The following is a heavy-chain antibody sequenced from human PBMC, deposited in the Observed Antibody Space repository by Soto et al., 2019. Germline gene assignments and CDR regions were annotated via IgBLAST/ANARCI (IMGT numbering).Heavy chain of an antibody. J-gene: IGHJ5*02. Sequence: ASVKVSCKASGYTFTSYGISWVRQAPGQGLEWMGWISAYNGNTNYAQKLQGRVTMTTDTSTSTAYMELRSLRSDDTAVYYCARGGGSDNWNYHDWFDPWGQGTLVTVSS. CDR2: ISAYNGNT. CDR1: GYTFTSYG. V-gene: IGHV1-18*01. CDR3: ARGGGSDNWNYHDWFDP. D-gene: IGHD1-7*01.